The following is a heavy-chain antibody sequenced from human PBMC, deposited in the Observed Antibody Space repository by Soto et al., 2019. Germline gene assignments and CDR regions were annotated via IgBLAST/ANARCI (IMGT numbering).Heavy chain of an antibody. J-gene: IGHJ4*02. CDR1: GYTFTSYD. V-gene: IGHV1-8*01. D-gene: IGHD3-10*01. CDR3: ARSVGGSNVNFDY. CDR2: MNPDSGNT. Sequence: ASVKGSCKASGYTFTSYDINWVRQATGQGPEWMGSMNPDSGNTGYVQKFQGRVTMTRNTAISTAYMELSSLRSEDTAVYYCARSVGGSNVNFDYWGQGTLVTVSS.